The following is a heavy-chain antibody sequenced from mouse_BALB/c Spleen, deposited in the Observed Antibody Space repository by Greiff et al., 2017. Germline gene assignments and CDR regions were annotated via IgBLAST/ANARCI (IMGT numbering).Heavy chain of an antibody. CDR2: IWAGGST. D-gene: IGHD1-1*01. V-gene: IGHV2-9*02. J-gene: IGHJ3*01. CDR1: GFSLTSYG. Sequence: VKVVESGPGLVAPSQSLSITCTVSGFSLTSYGVHWVRQPPGKGLEWLGVIWAGGSTNYNSALMSRLSISKDNSKSQVFLKMNSLQTDDTAMYYCARYYGNPAWFAYWGQGTLVTVSA. CDR3: ARYYGNPAWFAY.